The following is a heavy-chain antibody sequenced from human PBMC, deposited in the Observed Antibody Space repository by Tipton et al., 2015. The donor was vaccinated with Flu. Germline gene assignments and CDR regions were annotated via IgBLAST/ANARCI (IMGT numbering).Heavy chain of an antibody. D-gene: IGHD6-13*01. CDR3: ARDSAAHYGMDV. V-gene: IGHV4-59*08. CDR1: GGSISSYY. Sequence: TLSLTCTVSGGSISSYYWRWIRQPPGKGLEWIGYIYYSGSTNYNPSLKSRVTISVDTSKNQFSLKLSSVTAADTAVYYCARDSAAHYGMDVWGQGTTVTVSS. CDR2: IYYSGST. J-gene: IGHJ6*02.